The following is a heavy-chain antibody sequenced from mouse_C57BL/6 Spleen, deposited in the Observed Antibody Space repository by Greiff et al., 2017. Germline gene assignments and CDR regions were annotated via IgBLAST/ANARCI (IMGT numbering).Heavy chain of an antibody. V-gene: IGHV1-53*01. CDR1: GYTFTSYW. Sequence: VQLQQPGTELVKPGASVKLSCKASGYTFTSYWMHWVKQRPGQGLEWIGNINPSNGGTNYNEKFKSKATLTVDKSSSTAYMQLSSLTSEDSAVYDGARSKRGYWYFDVWGTGTTVTVSS. CDR3: ARSKRGYWYFDV. J-gene: IGHJ1*03. CDR2: INPSNGGT.